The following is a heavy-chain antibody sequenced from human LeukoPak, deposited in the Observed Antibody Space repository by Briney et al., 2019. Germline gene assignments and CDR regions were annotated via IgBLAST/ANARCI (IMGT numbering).Heavy chain of an antibody. CDR2: IYTSGST. Sequence: SETLSLTCTVSGGSISSGSYYWSWIRQPAGKGLEWIGRIYTSGSTNYNPSLKSRVTISVDTSKNQFSLKLSSVTAADTAVYYCAREGAYCGGDCPDYWGQGTLVTVSS. V-gene: IGHV4-61*02. D-gene: IGHD2-21*01. J-gene: IGHJ4*02. CDR3: AREGAYCGGDCPDY. CDR1: GGSISSGSYY.